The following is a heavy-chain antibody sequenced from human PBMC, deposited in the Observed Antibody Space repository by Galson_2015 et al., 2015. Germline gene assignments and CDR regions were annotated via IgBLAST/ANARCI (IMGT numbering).Heavy chain of an antibody. J-gene: IGHJ6*02. CDR1: GFTFSSYA. CDR2: ISYDGSNK. CDR3: ARDIVVVPAAISYYYYYGTDV. D-gene: IGHD2-2*02. V-gene: IGHV3-30-3*01. Sequence: SLRLSCAASGFTFSSYAMHWVRQAPGKGLEWVAVISYDGSNKYYADSVKGRFTISRDNSKNTLYLQMNSLRAEDTAVYYCARDIVVVPAAISYYYYYGTDVWGQGTTVTVSS.